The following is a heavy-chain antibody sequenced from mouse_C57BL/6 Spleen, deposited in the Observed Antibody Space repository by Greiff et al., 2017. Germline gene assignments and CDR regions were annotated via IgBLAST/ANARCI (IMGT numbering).Heavy chain of an antibody. CDR3: ARGPDWDEGFAY. V-gene: IGHV5-16*01. CDR2: INYDGSST. CDR1: GFTFSDYY. J-gene: IGHJ3*01. D-gene: IGHD4-1*01. Sequence: EVMLVESEGGLVQPGSSMKLSCTASGFTFSDYYMAWVRQVPEKGLEWVANINYDGSSTYYLDSLKSRFIISRDNAKNILYLQMSSLKSEDTATYYCARGPDWDEGFAYWGQGTLVTVSA.